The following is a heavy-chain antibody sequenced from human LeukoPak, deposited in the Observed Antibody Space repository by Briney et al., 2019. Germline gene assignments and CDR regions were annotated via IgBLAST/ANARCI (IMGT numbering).Heavy chain of an antibody. CDR3: ARPDYYGSGSYAFDI. CDR1: EYTFTGYY. V-gene: IGHV1-2*02. Sequence: ASLKVSCKASEYTFTGYYMHWVRQAPGQGLEWMGWINPNSGGTSYAQKFQGRVTMTRDTSISTAYMELSRLRSDDTAVYYCARPDYYGSGSYAFDIWGQGTMVTVSS. CDR2: INPNSGGT. D-gene: IGHD3-10*01. J-gene: IGHJ3*02.